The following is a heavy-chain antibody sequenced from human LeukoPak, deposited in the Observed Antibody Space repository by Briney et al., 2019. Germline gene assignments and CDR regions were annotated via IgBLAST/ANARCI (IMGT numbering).Heavy chain of an antibody. V-gene: IGHV1-2*02. D-gene: IGHD6-19*01. CDR1: GYTFTGYY. J-gene: IGHJ4*02. Sequence: GASVKVSCKASGYTFTGYYIHWVRQAPGQGLEWMGWINPNGGGTNFAQKFQGRVAMTRDTSITTAFMELSSLRSDDTAVYYCARGLLVHESGGSGWYHLWGQGTLVTVSS. CDR3: ARGLLVHESGGSGWYHL. CDR2: INPNGGGT.